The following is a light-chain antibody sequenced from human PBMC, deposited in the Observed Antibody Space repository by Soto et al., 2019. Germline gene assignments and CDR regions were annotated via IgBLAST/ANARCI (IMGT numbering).Light chain of an antibody. CDR1: QNIYYN. Sequence: IVMTQSPATLSVSPGESATLSCMASQNIYYNVAWYQHRPGQAPRLLIYRASTRATGVPARFSGSGSGTEFTLTISSLQSEDFTVYSCLQYHNLWAFGQGTKVEI. CDR3: LQYHNLWA. CDR2: RAS. J-gene: IGKJ1*01. V-gene: IGKV3-15*01.